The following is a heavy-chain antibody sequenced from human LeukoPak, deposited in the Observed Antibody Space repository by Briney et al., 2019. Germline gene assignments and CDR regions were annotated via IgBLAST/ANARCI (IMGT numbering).Heavy chain of an antibody. CDR2: INTAGST. Sequence: GGSLRLSCEVSGLTFSNVWVHWVRQTPGQGLVWVCRINTAGSTVYADPVKGRFTISRDNAKNMVYLQMNSLRTEDTAVYYCASFRDTDNWGRGTMVTVSS. CDR3: ASFRDTDN. CDR1: GLTFSNVW. J-gene: IGHJ3*01. V-gene: IGHV3-74*01. D-gene: IGHD2-21*01.